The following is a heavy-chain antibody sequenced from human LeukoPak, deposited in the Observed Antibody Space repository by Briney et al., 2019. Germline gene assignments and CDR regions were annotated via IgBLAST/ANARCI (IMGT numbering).Heavy chain of an antibody. CDR2: ISWNSGSI. CDR3: ARIRSAYSYVLLGYFDF. CDR1: GFTFDDYA. D-gene: IGHD5-18*01. Sequence: AGGSLRLSCAASGFTFDDYAMHWVWQAPGKGLEWVSGISWNSGSIGYADSVKGRFTISRDNAKNSLYLQMNSLRAEDTALYYCARIRSAYSYVLLGYFDFWGQGTLVTVSS. J-gene: IGHJ4*02. V-gene: IGHV3-9*01.